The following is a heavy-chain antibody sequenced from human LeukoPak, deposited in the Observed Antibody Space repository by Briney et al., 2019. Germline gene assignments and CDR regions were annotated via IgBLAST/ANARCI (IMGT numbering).Heavy chain of an antibody. V-gene: IGHV3-21*01. J-gene: IGHJ4*02. CDR3: ARDLSILTGYLLDY. Sequence: GGSLRLSCAASGFTFSSYAMNWVRQAPGKGLEWVSSISSSSNFIYYAASVKGRFTISRDNAKNSLYLQMNSLRAEDTALYYCARDLSILTGYLLDYWGQGTLVTVSS. CDR1: GFTFSSYA. D-gene: IGHD3-9*01. CDR2: ISSSSNFI.